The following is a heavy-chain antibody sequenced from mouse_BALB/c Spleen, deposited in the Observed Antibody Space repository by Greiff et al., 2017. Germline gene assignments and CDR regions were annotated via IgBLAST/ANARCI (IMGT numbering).Heavy chain of an antibody. J-gene: IGHJ1*01. Sequence: VQLQQSGPELVKPGASVKISCKASGYSFTGYYMHWVKQSHVKSLEWIGRINPYNGATSYNQNFKDKASLTVDKSSSTAYMELHSLTSEDSAVYYCARGDGYYDWYFDVWGAGTTVTVSS. CDR2: INPYNGAT. D-gene: IGHD2-3*01. CDR3: ARGDGYYDWYFDV. CDR1: GYSFTGYY. V-gene: IGHV1-31*01.